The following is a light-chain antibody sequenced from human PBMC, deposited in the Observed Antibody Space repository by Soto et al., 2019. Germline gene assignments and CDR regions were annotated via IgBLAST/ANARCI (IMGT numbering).Light chain of an antibody. CDR3: QDYGNSRT. V-gene: IGKV3-20*01. CDR2: DAS. CDR1: QSVGGTY. J-gene: IGKJ1*01. Sequence: EVVLTQSPGTLSLSPGERATLSCRVAQSVGGTYIAWYQQRPGQAPRLLIYDASNRATGIPYKFSGSGSWTDFTLTINRLGPDDFAVYYCQDYGNSRTFGQGTKVEIK.